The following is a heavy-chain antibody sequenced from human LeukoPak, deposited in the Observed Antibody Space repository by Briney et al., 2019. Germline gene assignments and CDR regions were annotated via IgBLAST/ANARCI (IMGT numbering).Heavy chain of an antibody. CDR1: GFTFSNAW. D-gene: IGHD3-3*01. CDR3: TTSNFGFPFDY. Sequence: GGSLRLSCAASGFTFSNAWMSWVRQAPGKGLEWVGRIKRKTGGGTTDYAAPVKGRFTISRDDSKNTLYLQMNSLKTEDTAVYYCTTSNFGFPFDYWGQGSLVTVSS. V-gene: IGHV3-15*01. J-gene: IGHJ4*02. CDR2: IKRKTGGGTT.